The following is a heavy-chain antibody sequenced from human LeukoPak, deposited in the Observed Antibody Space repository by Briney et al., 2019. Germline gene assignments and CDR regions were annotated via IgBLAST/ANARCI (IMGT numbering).Heavy chain of an antibody. J-gene: IGHJ4*02. V-gene: IGHV4-61*01. D-gene: IGHD4-17*01. CDR3: ARGTTVTTWDY. Sequence: SQTLSLTCTVSGGSISSGSYYWSWIRQPPGKGLEWIGYIYYSGGTNYNPSLKSRVTISVDTSKNQFSLKLSSVTVADTAVYYCARGTTVTTWDYWGQGTLVTVSS. CDR2: IYYSGGT. CDR1: GGSISSGSYY.